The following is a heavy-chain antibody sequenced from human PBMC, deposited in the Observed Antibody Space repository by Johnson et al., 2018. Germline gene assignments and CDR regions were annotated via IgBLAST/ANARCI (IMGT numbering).Heavy chain of an antibody. Sequence: EVQLVESGGGVVQPGGSLRLSCAASGFSFSSSWMHWVCQAPEKGLEWVANINQDGRERYYLDSVKGQFTISRDNTKNSLSLLMNSLRVEDTAIYYCARCGGDCPSGFDSWGQGTLVTVSS. V-gene: IGHV3-7*01. D-gene: IGHD2-21*02. CDR1: GFSFSSSW. CDR2: INQDGRER. J-gene: IGHJ4*02. CDR3: ARCGGDCPSGFDS.